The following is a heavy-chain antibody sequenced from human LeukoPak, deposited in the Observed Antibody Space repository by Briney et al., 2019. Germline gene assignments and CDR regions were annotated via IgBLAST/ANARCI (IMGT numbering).Heavy chain of an antibody. CDR2: MNPNSGNT. Sequence: GASVKVSCKASGYTFSNYDINWVRQATGQGVEWMGWMNPNSGNTGYAQKFQGRVTITRNTSISTAYMELSSLRSEDTAVYYCARTRGYYYDSSGYSDYWGQGTLVTVSS. J-gene: IGHJ4*02. D-gene: IGHD3-22*01. CDR3: ARTRGYYYDSSGYSDY. V-gene: IGHV1-8*03. CDR1: GYTFSNYD.